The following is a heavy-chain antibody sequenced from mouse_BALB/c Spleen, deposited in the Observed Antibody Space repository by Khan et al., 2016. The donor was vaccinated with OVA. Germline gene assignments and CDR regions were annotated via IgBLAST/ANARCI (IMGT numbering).Heavy chain of an antibody. V-gene: IGHV1-77*01. CDR2: IYPGSGTT. CDR1: GYTFTDYV. J-gene: IGHJ3*01. CDR3: AKNYASWFAY. Sequence: QVQLQQSGPELVKPGASVKMSCKASGYTFTDYVINWVKQRTGQGLEWIGEIYPGSGTTYYNEKFKGKATLTADKSSNTAYMHLSSLTSEDSAVYVCAKNYASWFAYWGQGTLVTVSA.